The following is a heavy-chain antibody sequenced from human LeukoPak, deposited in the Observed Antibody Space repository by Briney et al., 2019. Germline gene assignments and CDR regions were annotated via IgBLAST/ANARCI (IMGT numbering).Heavy chain of an antibody. CDR1: GYSITSGYY. J-gene: IGHJ3*02. D-gene: IGHD3-22*01. V-gene: IGHV4-38-2*02. Sequence: SETLSLTCTVSGYSITSGYYWGWIRQPPGKGLEWIGSIYHSGSTYYNPSLKSRVTISVDTSKNQFSLKLTSATAADTAVYYCAREGYCYDSTGFYQGAFDIWGQGTMVTVSS. CDR2: IYHSGST. CDR3: AREGYCYDSTGFYQGAFDI.